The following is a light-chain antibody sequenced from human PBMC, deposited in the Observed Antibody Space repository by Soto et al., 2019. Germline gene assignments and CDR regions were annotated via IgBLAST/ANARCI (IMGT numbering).Light chain of an antibody. CDR3: HQYGTSPQT. CDR2: GAS. V-gene: IGKV3-20*01. J-gene: IGKJ2*01. Sequence: VLTQSPGTLSLSPGDRATLSCRTSQGVNSKYLAWYQQKPGQAPRLLIFGASRRASGIPDRFSGDGSGTDFTLTISRLEPEDFAVYYCHQYGTSPQTFGQGTKL. CDR1: QGVNSKY.